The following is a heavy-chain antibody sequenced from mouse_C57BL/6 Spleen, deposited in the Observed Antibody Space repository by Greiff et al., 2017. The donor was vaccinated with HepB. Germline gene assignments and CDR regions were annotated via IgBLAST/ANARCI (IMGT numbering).Heavy chain of an antibody. Sequence: EVQGVESGGGLVKPGGSLKLSCAASGFTFSSYAMSWVRQTPEKRLEWVATISDGGSYTYYPDNVKGRFTISRDNAKNNLYLQMSHLKSEDTAMYYCAREGGLREYFDVWGTGTTVTVSS. CDR3: AREGGLREYFDV. V-gene: IGHV5-4*01. D-gene: IGHD2-4*01. J-gene: IGHJ1*03. CDR1: GFTFSSYA. CDR2: ISDGGSYT.